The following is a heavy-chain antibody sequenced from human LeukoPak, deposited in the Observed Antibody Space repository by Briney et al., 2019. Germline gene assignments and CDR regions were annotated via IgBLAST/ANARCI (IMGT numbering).Heavy chain of an antibody. J-gene: IGHJ6*03. CDR3: ARQSPLAYYMDV. V-gene: IGHV1-2*02. Sequence: ASVKVSCKASGYTFTGYYMHRVRQAPGQGLEWMGWINPNSGGTNYAQKFQGRVTMTRDTSISTAYMELSRLRSDDTAVYYCARQSPLAYYMDVWGKGTTVTVSS. CDR2: INPNSGGT. CDR1: GYTFTGYY.